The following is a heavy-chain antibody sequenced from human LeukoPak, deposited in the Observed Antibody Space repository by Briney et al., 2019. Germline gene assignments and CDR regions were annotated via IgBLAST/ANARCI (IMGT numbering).Heavy chain of an antibody. J-gene: IGHJ6*04. CDR3: ARDRSSGWYYYGMDV. CDR2: ISAYNGNT. Sequence: ASVKVSCKASGYTFTSYGISWVRQAPGQGLEWMGWISAYNGNTSYAQKLHGRVTMTTDTSTSTAYMELRSLRSDDTAVYYCARDRSSGWYYYGMDVWGKGTTVTVSS. D-gene: IGHD6-19*01. CDR1: GYTFTSYG. V-gene: IGHV1-18*04.